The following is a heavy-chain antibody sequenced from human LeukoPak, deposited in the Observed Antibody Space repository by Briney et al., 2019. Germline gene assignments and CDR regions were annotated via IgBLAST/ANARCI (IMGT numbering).Heavy chain of an antibody. CDR3: ARDDAWGGCFDY. CDR2: IYTSGST. J-gene: IGHJ4*02. D-gene: IGHD3-16*01. CDR1: GGSFSGYY. V-gene: IGHV4-4*07. Sequence: PSETPSLTCAVYGGSFSGYYWSWIRQPAGKGLEWIGRIYTSGSTNYNPSLKSRVTMSVDTSKNQFSLKLSSVTAADTAVYYCARDDAWGGCFDYWGQGTLVTVSS.